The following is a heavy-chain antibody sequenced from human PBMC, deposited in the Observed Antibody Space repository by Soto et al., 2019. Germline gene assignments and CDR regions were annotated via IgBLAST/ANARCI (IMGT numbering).Heavy chain of an antibody. Sequence: SVKVSCKASGDTFSRHAFSWVRQAPRQGLEWMGGIIPLFGTTNYARRFQGRVTIIADESTSTTYMELSSLRSEDTAVYYCARDYYDLSGSLSRHDYSGMDVWGQGTTVTVSS. J-gene: IGHJ6*02. CDR1: GDTFSRHA. D-gene: IGHD3-22*01. CDR2: IIPLFGTT. CDR3: ARDYYDLSGSLSRHDYSGMDV. V-gene: IGHV1-69*13.